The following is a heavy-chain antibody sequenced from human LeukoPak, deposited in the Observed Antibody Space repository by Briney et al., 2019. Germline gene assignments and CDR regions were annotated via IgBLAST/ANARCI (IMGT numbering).Heavy chain of an antibody. D-gene: IGHD3-22*01. J-gene: IGHJ4*02. CDR3: AKRGVVIRVILVGFHKAAYYFDS. Sequence: GGSLRLSCAASGFTFSSYAMSWVRQAPGKGLEWVAGISDSGGRTNYADSVKGRFTISRDNPKNTLYLQMNSLRAEVTAVYFCAKRGVVIRVILVGFHKAAYYFDSWGQGALVTVSS. CDR2: ISDSGGRT. CDR1: GFTFSSYA. V-gene: IGHV3-23*01.